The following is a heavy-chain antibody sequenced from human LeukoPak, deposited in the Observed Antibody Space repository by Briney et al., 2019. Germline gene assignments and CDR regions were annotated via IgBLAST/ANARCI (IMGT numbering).Heavy chain of an antibody. J-gene: IGHJ4*02. D-gene: IGHD2-15*01. CDR3: ARDGGYCSGGSCYHSFDY. CDR1: GYTFTSYY. CDR2: INPSGGST. Sequence: ASEKVSCKASGYTFTSYYMHWVRQAPGQGLEWMGIINPSGGSTSYAQKFQGRVTMTRDMSTSTVYMELSSLRSEDTAVYYCARDGGYCSGGSCYHSFDYWGQGTLVTVSS. V-gene: IGHV1-46*01.